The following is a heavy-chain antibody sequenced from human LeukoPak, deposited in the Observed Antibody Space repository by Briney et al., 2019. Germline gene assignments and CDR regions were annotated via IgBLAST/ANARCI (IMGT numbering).Heavy chain of an antibody. D-gene: IGHD3-16*01. CDR2: IYRSGST. Sequence: SETLSLTCTVSGGSISSGSYYWSWIRQPAGKRLEWIGHIYRSGSTNYNPSLKSRVTISVDTSKNQFSLKLSSVTAADTAVYYCARGDWGPRVLRMNWFDPWGQGTLVTVSS. J-gene: IGHJ5*02. CDR3: ARGDWGPRVLRMNWFDP. CDR1: GGSISSGSYY. V-gene: IGHV4-61*09.